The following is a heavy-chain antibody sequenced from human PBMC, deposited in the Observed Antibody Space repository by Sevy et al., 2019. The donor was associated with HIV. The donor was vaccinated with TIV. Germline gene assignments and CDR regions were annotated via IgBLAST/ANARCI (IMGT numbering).Heavy chain of an antibody. CDR3: ARRLYGDYCDAFDI. J-gene: IGHJ3*02. V-gene: IGHV4-30-4*01. Sequence: SETLSLTCTVPGGSISSSDYYWSWISQPPGKGLEWIGYISYSGNTYYSPSLKSRVTISGDTSQNQFSLKLSSVTAADTAVYYCARRLYGDYCDAFDIWGQGTVVTVSS. CDR1: GGSISSSDYY. CDR2: ISYSGNT. D-gene: IGHD4-17*01.